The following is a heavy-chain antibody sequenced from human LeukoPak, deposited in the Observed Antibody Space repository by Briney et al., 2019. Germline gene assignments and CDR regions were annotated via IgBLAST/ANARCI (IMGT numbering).Heavy chain of an antibody. Sequence: PSQTLSLTCSVSGGSISSGSYYWSWIRQPAGKGLEWIGRIYASGSSNYNPTLMSRVTISVDTSKNQFSLKLSSVTAADTAVYYCAREPGESFDYWGQGTLVTVSS. CDR3: AREPGESFDY. D-gene: IGHD3-10*01. J-gene: IGHJ4*02. CDR2: IYASGSS. CDR1: GGSISSGSYY. V-gene: IGHV4-61*02.